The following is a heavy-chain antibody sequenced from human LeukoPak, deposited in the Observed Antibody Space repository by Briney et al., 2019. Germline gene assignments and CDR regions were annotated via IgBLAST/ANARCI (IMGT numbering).Heavy chain of an antibody. CDR1: GFTFSSYE. CDR3: ATRIGIHFEY. CDR2: ISSSGSTI. J-gene: IGHJ4*02. V-gene: IGHV3-48*03. Sequence: GGSLRLSCAASGFTFSSYEMNWVRQAPGKGLEWVSYISSSGSTIYYADSVKGRFTISRDNAKNSLYLQMSSLRAEDTAVYHSATRIGIHFEYWGQGTLVTVSS. D-gene: IGHD3-10*01.